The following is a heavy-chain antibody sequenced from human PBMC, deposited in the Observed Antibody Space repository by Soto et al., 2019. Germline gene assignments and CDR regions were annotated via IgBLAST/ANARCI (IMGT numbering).Heavy chain of an antibody. CDR2: ISSNGGST. J-gene: IGHJ3*02. CDR3: VKRGYCSGGSCLNDAFDI. Sequence: GGSLRLSCSASGFTFSSYAMHWVRQAPGKGLEYVSAISSNGGSTYYADSVKGRFTIFRDNSKNTLYLQMSSLRAEDTAVYYCVKRGYCSGGSCLNDAFDIWGQGTMVTVSS. V-gene: IGHV3-64D*06. D-gene: IGHD2-15*01. CDR1: GFTFSSYA.